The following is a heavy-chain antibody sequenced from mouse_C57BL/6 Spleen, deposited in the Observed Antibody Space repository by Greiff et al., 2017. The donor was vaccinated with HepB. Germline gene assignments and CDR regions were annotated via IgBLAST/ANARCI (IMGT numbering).Heavy chain of an antibody. D-gene: IGHD2-14*01. J-gene: IGHJ1*03. CDR2: IWSGGST. CDR3: AGGTPWYFDV. V-gene: IGHV2-2*01. CDR1: GFSLTSYG. Sequence: VQLQQSGPGLVQPSQSLSITCTVSGFSLTSYGVHWVRQSPGKGLEWLGVIWSGGSTDYNAAFISRLSISKDNSKSQVFFKMNSLQADDTAIYYCAGGTPWYFDVWGTGTTVTVSS.